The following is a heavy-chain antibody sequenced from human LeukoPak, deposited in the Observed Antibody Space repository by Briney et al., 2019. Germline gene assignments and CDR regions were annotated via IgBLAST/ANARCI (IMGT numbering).Heavy chain of an antibody. V-gene: IGHV3-23*01. J-gene: IGHJ5*02. Sequence: PGGSLRLSCAASGFTFSSYAMSWVRQAPGKGLEWVSAISGSGGSTYYADSVKGRFTISRDNAKNSLYLQMNSLRAEDTAVYYCARVFFDRAYIVVVPASWRAAWFDPWGQGTLVTVSS. CDR1: GFTFSSYA. D-gene: IGHD2-2*01. CDR2: ISGSGGST. CDR3: ARVFFDRAYIVVVPASWRAAWFDP.